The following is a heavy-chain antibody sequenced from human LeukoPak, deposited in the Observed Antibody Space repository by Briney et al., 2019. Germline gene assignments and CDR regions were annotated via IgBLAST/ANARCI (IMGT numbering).Heavy chain of an antibody. J-gene: IGHJ3*02. Sequence: GGSLRLSCAASGFTFSSYWMSWVRQAPWKGLEWVAVISYDGSNKYYADSVKGRFTISRDNSKNTLYLQMNSLRAEDTAVYYCAKDGQAYYDFWSGYYPGEDAFDIWGQGTMVTVSS. CDR2: ISYDGSNK. CDR3: AKDGQAYYDFWSGYYPGEDAFDI. D-gene: IGHD3-3*01. CDR1: GFTFSSYW. V-gene: IGHV3-30*18.